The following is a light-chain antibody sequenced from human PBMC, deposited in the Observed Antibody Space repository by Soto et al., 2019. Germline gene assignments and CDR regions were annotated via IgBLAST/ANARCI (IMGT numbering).Light chain of an antibody. CDR2: AAS. CDR1: QSISSY. J-gene: IGKJ4*01. V-gene: IGKV1-39*01. Sequence: DIQMTQSPSSLSACVGDRVTITCRASQSISSYLNWYQQKPGKAPKVLIYAASSLQSGVPSRFSGSGSGTDFTLTISSLQPEDFATYYCQQSYSTPLTFGGGTKVDIK. CDR3: QQSYSTPLT.